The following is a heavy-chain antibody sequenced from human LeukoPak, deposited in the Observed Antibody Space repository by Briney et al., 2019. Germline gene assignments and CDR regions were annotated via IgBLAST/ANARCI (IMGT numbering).Heavy chain of an antibody. Sequence: ASVKVSCKASGDTFTSYGISWVRQAPGQGLEWMGWISAYNGNTNYAQKLQGRVTMSTDTSTSTAYMELRSLRSGDTAVYYCARTVTVVTPAYNWFDPWGQGTLVTVSS. D-gene: IGHD4-23*01. CDR2: ISAYNGNT. V-gene: IGHV1-18*01. CDR1: GDTFTSYG. J-gene: IGHJ5*02. CDR3: ARTVTVVTPAYNWFDP.